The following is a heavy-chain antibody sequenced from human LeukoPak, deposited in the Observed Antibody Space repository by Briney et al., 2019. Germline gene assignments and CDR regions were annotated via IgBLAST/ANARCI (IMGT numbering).Heavy chain of an antibody. Sequence: GASVKVSCKASGYTFTRYAMNWVRQAPGQGLEWTGWINTNTGNPTYAQGFTGRFVFSLDTSVSTAYLQISSLKAEDTAVYYCASNNDYGGDPTNFDYWGQGTLVTVSS. CDR2: INTNTGNP. CDR1: GYTFTRYA. J-gene: IGHJ4*02. D-gene: IGHD4-23*01. CDR3: ASNNDYGGDPTNFDY. V-gene: IGHV7-4-1*02.